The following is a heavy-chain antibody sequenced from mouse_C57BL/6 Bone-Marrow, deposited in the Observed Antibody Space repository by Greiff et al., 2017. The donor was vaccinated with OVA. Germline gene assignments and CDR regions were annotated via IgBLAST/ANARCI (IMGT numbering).Heavy chain of an antibody. CDR1: GYSITSGYY. J-gene: IGHJ3*01. D-gene: IGHD1-3*01. Sequence: VQLKESGPGLVKPSQSLSLTCSVTGYSITSGYYWNWIRQFPGNKLEWMGYISYDGSNNYNPSLKNRISITRDTSKNQFFLKLNSVTTEDTATYYCARYMRAWFAYWGQGTLVTVSA. V-gene: IGHV3-6*01. CDR2: ISYDGSN. CDR3: ARYMRAWFAY.